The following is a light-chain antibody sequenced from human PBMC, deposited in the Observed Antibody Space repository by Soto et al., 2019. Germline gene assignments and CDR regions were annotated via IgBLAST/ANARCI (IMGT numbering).Light chain of an antibody. J-gene: IGKJ1*01. CDR1: QSLLYSSNNKNY. CDR2: WAS. Sequence: DIVMTQSPDSLAVSLGERATINCKSRQSLLYSSNNKNYLAWYQQKPGQPPKLLISWASTRESGVPDRFSGSGSGTDFTLTISSLQAEDVAVYYCQQYYSTPPWTFGHGTKVEIK. V-gene: IGKV4-1*01. CDR3: QQYYSTPPWT.